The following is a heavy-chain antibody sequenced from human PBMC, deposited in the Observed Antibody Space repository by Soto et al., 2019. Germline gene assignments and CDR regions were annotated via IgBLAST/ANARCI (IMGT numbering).Heavy chain of an antibody. CDR2: IYYSGST. CDR3: ARLDYYGSGSPPNWFDP. Sequence: SETLSLTCTVSGDSISSYYWSWIRQPPGKGLEWIGYIYYSGSTNYNPSLKSRVTISVDTPKNQSSLKLSSVTAADTAVYYCARLDYYGSGSPPNWFDPWGQGTLVTVSS. J-gene: IGHJ5*02. CDR1: GDSISSYY. V-gene: IGHV4-59*08. D-gene: IGHD3-10*01.